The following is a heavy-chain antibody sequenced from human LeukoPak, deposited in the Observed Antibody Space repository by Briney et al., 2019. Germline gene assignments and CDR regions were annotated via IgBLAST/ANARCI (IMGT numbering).Heavy chain of an antibody. J-gene: IGHJ4*02. D-gene: IGHD6-19*01. CDR3: AKFRSGWYYFDY. Sequence: PSETLSLTCTVSGGSISSSYWCWIRQPPGKGLEWIAYIYYSGSTNYNPSLTSRVTISVDTSKNQFSLKLSSVTAADAAVYYCAKFRSGWYYFDYWGQGTLVTVSS. V-gene: IGHV4-59*01. CDR1: GGSISSSY. CDR2: IYYSGST.